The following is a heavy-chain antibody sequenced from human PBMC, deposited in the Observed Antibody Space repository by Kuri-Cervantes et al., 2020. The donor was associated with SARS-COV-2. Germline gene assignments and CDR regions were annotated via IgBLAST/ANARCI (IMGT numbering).Heavy chain of an antibody. D-gene: IGHD3-10*01. CDR3: AKVWSGSYSHYYYYAMDV. J-gene: IGHJ6*02. Sequence: GESLKISCAASGFTFSSYGMHWVRQAPGKGLEWVAVISYDGSDRYYADSVKGRSTISRDNSKNTLYLQMNSLRAEDTAVYYCAKVWSGSYSHYYYYAMDVWGQGTTVTVSS. CDR1: GFTFSSYG. CDR2: ISYDGSDR. V-gene: IGHV3-30*18.